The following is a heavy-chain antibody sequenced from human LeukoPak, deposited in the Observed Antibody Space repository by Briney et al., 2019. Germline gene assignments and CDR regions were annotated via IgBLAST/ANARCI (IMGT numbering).Heavy chain of an antibody. CDR3: ASGVAPAGYYYMDV. J-gene: IGHJ6*03. V-gene: IGHV4-4*07. Sequence: SETLSLTCTVSGGSISSYYWSWIRQPAGKGLEWIGRIYTSGSTNYNPSLKSRVTMSVDTSKNQFSLKLSSVTAADTAVYYCASGVAPAGYYYMDVWGKGATVTVSS. CDR2: IYTSGST. D-gene: IGHD2-8*01. CDR1: GGSISSYY.